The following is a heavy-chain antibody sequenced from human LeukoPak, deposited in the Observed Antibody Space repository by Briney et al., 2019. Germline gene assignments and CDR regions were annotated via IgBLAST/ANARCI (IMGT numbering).Heavy chain of an antibody. D-gene: IGHD3-22*01. CDR1: GFTFSNAW. CDR3: TTEIVVVTRFDY. J-gene: IGHJ4*02. V-gene: IGHV3-15*01. Sequence: GGSLRLSCAASGFTFSNAWMSWVRQAPGKGLEWVGRIKSKTDGGTTDYAAPVKGRFTISRDDSKNTLYLQMNSLKTEDTAVYYCTTEIVVVTRFDYWGQGTLVTVSS. CDR2: IKSKTDGGTT.